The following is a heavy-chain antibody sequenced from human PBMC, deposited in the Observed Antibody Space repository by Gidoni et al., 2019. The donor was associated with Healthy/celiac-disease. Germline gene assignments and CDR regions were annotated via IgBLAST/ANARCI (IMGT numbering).Heavy chain of an antibody. V-gene: IGHV1-58*01. J-gene: IGHJ4*02. CDR2: IVVGSGNT. Sequence: QMQLVQSGPEVKKPGTSVTVSCKASGFTFTSSAVQWVRQARGQRLEWIGWIVVGSGNTNYAQKFQERVTITRDMSTSTAYMELSSLRSEDTAVYYCAVSVVAATFGLGYWGQGTLVTVSS. CDR3: AVSVVAATFGLGY. CDR1: GFTFTSSA. D-gene: IGHD2-15*01.